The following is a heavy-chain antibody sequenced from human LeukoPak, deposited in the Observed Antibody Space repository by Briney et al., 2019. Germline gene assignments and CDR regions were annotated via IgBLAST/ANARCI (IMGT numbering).Heavy chain of an antibody. Sequence: SETLSLTCTVSGDSISGYYWSWIRQPPGKGLEWIGEINHSGSTNYNPSLKSRVTISVDTSKNQFSLKLSSVTAADTAVYYCARSSSGLDDYWGQGTLVTVSS. D-gene: IGHD3-22*01. CDR3: ARSSSGLDDY. J-gene: IGHJ4*02. CDR1: GDSISGYY. V-gene: IGHV4-34*01. CDR2: INHSGST.